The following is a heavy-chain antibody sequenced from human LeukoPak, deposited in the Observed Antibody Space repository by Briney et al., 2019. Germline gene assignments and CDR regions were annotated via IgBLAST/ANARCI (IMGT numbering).Heavy chain of an antibody. CDR3: ARVGSSGWYLSRGDFDY. D-gene: IGHD6-19*01. CDR1: GFTFSSYA. J-gene: IGHJ4*02. CDR2: ISYDGSNK. V-gene: IGHV3-30-3*01. Sequence: PGGSLRLSCAASGFTFSSYAMHWVRQAPGKGLEWVAVISYDGSNKYYADSVKGRFIISRDNSKNTLYLQMNSLRAEDTAVYYCARVGSSGWYLSRGDFDYWGQGTLVTVSS.